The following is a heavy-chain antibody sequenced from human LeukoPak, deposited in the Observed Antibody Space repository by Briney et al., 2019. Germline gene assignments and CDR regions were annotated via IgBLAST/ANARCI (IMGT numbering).Heavy chain of an antibody. CDR3: VRGQLLRLEYFFDS. CDR1: GFTFSSYG. CDR2: ISYDGSNK. J-gene: IGHJ4*02. Sequence: GGSLRLSCAASGFTFSSYGMHWVRQAPGKGLEWVAVISYDGSNKYYAASVKGRFTISRDNSKNTLYLQMNSLRAEDTAVYYCVRGQLLRLEYFFDSWGQGTLVTVSS. V-gene: IGHV3-30*03. D-gene: IGHD2-21*01.